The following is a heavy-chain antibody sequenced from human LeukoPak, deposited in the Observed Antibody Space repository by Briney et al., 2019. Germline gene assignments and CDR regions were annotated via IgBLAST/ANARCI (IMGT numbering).Heavy chain of an antibody. CDR2: ISGGGDSA. Sequence: GGSLRLSCAASGFTFSSSGMSWVRQTPGKGLELVSAISGGGDSAYYADSVKGRFTISRDNYKNTLYLQMNSLRVEDTAVYYCARRGYYYDSSGYYSYEGRDYWGQGTVVTVSS. V-gene: IGHV3-23*01. D-gene: IGHD3-22*01. CDR3: ARRGYYYDSSGYYSYEGRDY. J-gene: IGHJ4*02. CDR1: GFTFSSSG.